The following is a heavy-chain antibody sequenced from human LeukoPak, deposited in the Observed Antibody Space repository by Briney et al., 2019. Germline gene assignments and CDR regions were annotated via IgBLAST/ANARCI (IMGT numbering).Heavy chain of an antibody. CDR1: GGSISSYY. CDR2: IYYSGIT. V-gene: IGHV4-59*01. Sequence: SETLSLTCTVSGGSISSYYWSWIRQPPGKGLEWIGYIYYSGITNYKPSLKSRVTISVDTSKNQFSLKLSSVTAADTAVYYCARAQRITIFGVVISGPFDPWGQGTLVTVSS. CDR3: ARAQRITIFGVVISGPFDP. J-gene: IGHJ5*02. D-gene: IGHD3-3*01.